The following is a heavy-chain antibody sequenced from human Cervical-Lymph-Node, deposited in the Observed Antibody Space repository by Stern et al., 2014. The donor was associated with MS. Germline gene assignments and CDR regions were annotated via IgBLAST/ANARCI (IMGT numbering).Heavy chain of an antibody. Sequence: DQLVQSGAEVKKAGESLRISCKGFGFNFLTYYIAWVRQTPGKGLEWMGNIYPGDSEIRYSPAFQGQVTISADKSTNTAYLQWSGLKASDSAMYYCARHTAGDWYFDLWGRGTLVTVSA. CDR2: IYPGDSEI. D-gene: IGHD5-18*01. V-gene: IGHV5-51*01. CDR3: ARHTAGDWYFDL. CDR1: GFNFLTYY. J-gene: IGHJ2*01.